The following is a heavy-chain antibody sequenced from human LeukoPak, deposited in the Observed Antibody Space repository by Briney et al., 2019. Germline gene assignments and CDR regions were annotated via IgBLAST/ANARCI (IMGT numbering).Heavy chain of an antibody. V-gene: IGHV2-5*02. CDR2: IYWDDDK. CDR3: AHTAYYYDSSGHADAFDS. D-gene: IGHD3-22*01. J-gene: IGHJ3*02. Sequence: SGPTLVKPTQTLTLTCTFSGFSLSTSGVGVGWIRQPPGKALEWLALIYWDDDKRYSPSLKSRLTITKDTSKNQVVLTMTNMDPVDTATYYCAHTAYYYDSSGHADAFDSWGQGTMVTVSS. CDR1: GFSLSTSGVG.